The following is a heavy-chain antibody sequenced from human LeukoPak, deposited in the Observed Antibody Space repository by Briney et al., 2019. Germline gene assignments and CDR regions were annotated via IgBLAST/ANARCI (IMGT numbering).Heavy chain of an antibody. CDR3: ARDRDYGSGRYLY. CDR2: IKQDGSEK. D-gene: IGHD3-10*01. Sequence: QPGGSLRLSCAASGFTFSSYWMSWVRQAPGKGLEWVANIKQDGSEKYYVDSVKGRFTISRDNAKNSLYLQMNSLRAEDTAVYYCARDRDYGSGRYLYWGQGTLVTVSS. V-gene: IGHV3-7*01. J-gene: IGHJ4*02. CDR1: GFTFSSYW.